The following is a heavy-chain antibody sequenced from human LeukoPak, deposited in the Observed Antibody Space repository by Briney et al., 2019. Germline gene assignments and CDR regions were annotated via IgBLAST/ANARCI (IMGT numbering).Heavy chain of an antibody. CDR3: ARDNTALVISDYYYMDV. D-gene: IGHD5-18*01. CDR1: GFTFSSYS. J-gene: IGHJ6*03. Sequence: GGSLRLSCAASGFTFSSYSMNWVRQAPGKGLEWVSSISSSSSYIYYADSVKGRFTISRDNAKNSLYLQMNSLRAEDTAVYYCARDNTALVISDYYYMDVWGKGTTVTVSS. V-gene: IGHV3-21*01. CDR2: ISSSSSYI.